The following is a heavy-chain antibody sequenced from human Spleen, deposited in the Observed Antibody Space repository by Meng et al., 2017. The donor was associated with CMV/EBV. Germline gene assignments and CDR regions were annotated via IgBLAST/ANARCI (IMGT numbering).Heavy chain of an antibody. J-gene: IGHJ4*02. CDR2: ISAYYGHT. Sequence: ASVQVSCKASGYTSNVYGISWVRQAPGQGLEWVGWISAYYGHTKYAQKFQGRVTMTTDTSTSTAYMELRSLRSDDTAVYYCARMDTIAWGSGIGYWGQGTLVTVSS. CDR1: GYTSNVYG. CDR3: ARMDTIAWGSGIGY. V-gene: IGHV1-18*01. D-gene: IGHD3-16*01.